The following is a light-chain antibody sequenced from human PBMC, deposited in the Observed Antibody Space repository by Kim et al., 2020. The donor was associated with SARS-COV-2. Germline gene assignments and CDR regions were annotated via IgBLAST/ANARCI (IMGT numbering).Light chain of an antibody. Sequence: GQSITISCTGTSSEVDGYDYVSWYQQHSGKAPNLIIADVNKWPSGVPDRFSGSKAGNTASLTISGLQAEDEADYYCCSYAGSYTYVFGSGTKVTVL. CDR1: SSEVDGYDY. CDR2: DVN. V-gene: IGLV2-11*01. J-gene: IGLJ1*01. CDR3: CSYAGSYTYV.